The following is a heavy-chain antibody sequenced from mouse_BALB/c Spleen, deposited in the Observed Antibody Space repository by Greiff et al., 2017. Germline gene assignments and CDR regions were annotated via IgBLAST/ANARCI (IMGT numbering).Heavy chain of an antibody. CDR3: AREGYDYDAAY. CDR1: GFTFSSFG. D-gene: IGHD2-4*01. J-gene: IGHJ3*01. CDR2: ISSGSSTI. V-gene: IGHV5-17*02. Sequence: EVMLVESGGGLVQPGGSRKLSCAASGFTFSSFGMHWVRQAPEKGLEWVAYISSGSSTIYYADTVKGRFTISRDNPKNTLFLQMTSLRSEDTAMYYCAREGYDYDAAYWGQGTLVNVSA.